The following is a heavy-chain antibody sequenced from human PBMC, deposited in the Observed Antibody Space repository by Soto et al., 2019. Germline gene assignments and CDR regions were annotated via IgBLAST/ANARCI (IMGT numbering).Heavy chain of an antibody. Sequence: SETLSLTCSVSGDSISNLDYFWAWIRQPPGQALEYIGYIYKSATTYYNPSFESRVAISVDTSKSQFSRNVTSVTAADTAVYFCARGRYCLTGRCFPNWFDSWGQGALVTVSS. V-gene: IGHV4-30-4*01. CDR2: IYKSATT. CDR3: ARGRYCLTGRCFPNWFDS. D-gene: IGHD7-27*01. CDR1: GDSISNLDYF. J-gene: IGHJ5*01.